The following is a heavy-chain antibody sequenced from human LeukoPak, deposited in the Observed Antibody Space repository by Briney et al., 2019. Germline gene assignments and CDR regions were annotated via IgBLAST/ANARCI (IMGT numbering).Heavy chain of an antibody. V-gene: IGHV3-23*01. CDR2: IGGSGGDT. CDR1: GFTFSTYA. J-gene: IGHJ6*02. CDR3: VPLGGLGYYQYGMDV. Sequence: GGSLRLSCVVSGFTFSTYAMSWVRQAPGKGLEWVSGIGGSGGDTFYADSVRGRFTVSRDNSKNTLFLQIDTLRTEDTAVYYCVPLGGLGYYQYGMDVWGRETTVTVSS. D-gene: IGHD3/OR15-3a*01.